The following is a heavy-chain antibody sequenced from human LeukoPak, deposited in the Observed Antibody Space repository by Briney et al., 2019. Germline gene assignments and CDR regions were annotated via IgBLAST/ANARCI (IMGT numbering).Heavy chain of an antibody. V-gene: IGHV4-59*12. CDR3: ASFRPYGGYVRAVGY. CDR2: IYHSGST. CDR1: GGSISSYY. J-gene: IGHJ4*02. Sequence: SETLSLTCTVSGGSISSYYWSWIRQPPGKGLEWIGYIYHSGSTYYNPSLKSRVAISVDTSKNQFSLKLSSVTAADTAVYYCASFRPYGGYVRAVGYWGQGTLVTVSS. D-gene: IGHD5-12*01.